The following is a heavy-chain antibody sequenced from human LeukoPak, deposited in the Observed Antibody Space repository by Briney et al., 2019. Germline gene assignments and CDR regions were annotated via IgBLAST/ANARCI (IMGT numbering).Heavy chain of an antibody. CDR1: GGSISSYY. Sequence: PSETLSLTCTVSGGSISSYYWSWIRQPPGKGLEWIGYIYTSGSTNYNPSLKSRVTISVDTSKNQFSLKLNSVTAADTAVYYCARHSETAMVSAFDIWGQGTMVTVSS. D-gene: IGHD5-18*01. CDR3: ARHSETAMVSAFDI. J-gene: IGHJ3*02. CDR2: IYTSGST. V-gene: IGHV4-4*09.